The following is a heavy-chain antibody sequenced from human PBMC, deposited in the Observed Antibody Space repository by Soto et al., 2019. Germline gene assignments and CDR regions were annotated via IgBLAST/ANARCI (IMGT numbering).Heavy chain of an antibody. D-gene: IGHD6-13*01. V-gene: IGHV4-34*01. CDR1: GASISGYY. CDR2: INHSGST. J-gene: IGHJ6*02. Sequence: PSETLSLTCTVSGASISGYYWSWIRQPPGKGLEWIGEINHSGSTNYNPSLKSRVTISVDTSKNQFSLKLSSVTAADTAVYYCARFIAAAGTYYYYGMDVWGQGTTVTVSS. CDR3: ARFIAAAGTYYYYGMDV.